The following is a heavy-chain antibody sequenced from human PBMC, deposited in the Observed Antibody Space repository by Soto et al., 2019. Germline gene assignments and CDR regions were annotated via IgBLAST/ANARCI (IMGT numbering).Heavy chain of an antibody. J-gene: IGHJ4*02. CDR2: ISAYNGNT. CDR3: ARASIAARPVDY. CDR1: GCPLTSYG. D-gene: IGHD6-6*01. V-gene: IGHV1-18*01. Sequence: KVSCKTSGCPLTSYGIIWVRQAPGQGLEWMGWISAYNGNTNYAQKLQGRVTMTTDTSTSTAYMELRSLRSDDTAVYYCARASIAARPVDYWGQGTLVTVSS.